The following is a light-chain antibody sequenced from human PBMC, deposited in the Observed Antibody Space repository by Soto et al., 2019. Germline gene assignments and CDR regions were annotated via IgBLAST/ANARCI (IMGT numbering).Light chain of an antibody. J-gene: IGKJ5*01. V-gene: IGKV3-15*01. CDR2: GAS. Sequence: EIVMTQSPATLSVSPGERATLSCRASQSVRSNLAWYQQKPGQAPRLLIYGASTRATGIPARFSGSGSETDFTLTISSLEPEDSAVYYCQQRASWVTFGQGTRLEIK. CDR1: QSVRSN. CDR3: QQRASWVT.